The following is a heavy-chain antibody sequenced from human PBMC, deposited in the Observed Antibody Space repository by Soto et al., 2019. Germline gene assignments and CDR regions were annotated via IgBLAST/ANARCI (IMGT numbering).Heavy chain of an antibody. CDR1: GGTFSSYA. J-gene: IGHJ5*02. CDR2: IIPIFGTA. CDR3: ARDGSTWWDHKNLFDP. Sequence: GASVKVSCKASGGTFSSYAISWVRQAPGQGLEWMGGIIPIFGTANYAQKFQGRVTITADESTSTAYMELSSLRSEDTAVYYCARDGSTWWDHKNLFDPWGQGTLVTVSS. D-gene: IGHD2-8*02. V-gene: IGHV1-69*13.